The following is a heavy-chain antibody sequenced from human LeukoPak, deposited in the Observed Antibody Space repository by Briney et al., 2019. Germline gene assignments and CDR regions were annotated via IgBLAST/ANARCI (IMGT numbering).Heavy chain of an antibody. CDR3: ARAGGGYSYGYFLGAFDI. J-gene: IGHJ3*02. V-gene: IGHV3-21*01. Sequence: GGSLRLSCAASGFTFSSYSMNWVRQAPGKGLEWVSSISSSSSYIYYADSVKGRFTISRDNAKNSLYLQMNSLRAEDTAVYYCARAGGGYSYGYFLGAFDIWGQGTMVTVSS. CDR2: ISSSSSYI. CDR1: GFTFSSYS. D-gene: IGHD5-18*01.